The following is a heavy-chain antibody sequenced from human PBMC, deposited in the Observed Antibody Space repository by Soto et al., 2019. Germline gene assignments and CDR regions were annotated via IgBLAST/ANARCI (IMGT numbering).Heavy chain of an antibody. CDR2: ISGSGAGT. D-gene: IGHD3-3*01. J-gene: IGHJ6*02. V-gene: IGHV3-23*01. Sequence: GGSLRLSCTASGFTFSTCAMSWGRQAPGRGLEWVSGISGSGAGTYYADSVKGRFTISRDNSKKKLYLQMSGVRAEDAAVYYCAKGPSFFGAFISFDYYYGMDVWGQGTPVTVSS. CDR3: AKGPSFFGAFISFDYYYGMDV. CDR1: GFTFSTCA.